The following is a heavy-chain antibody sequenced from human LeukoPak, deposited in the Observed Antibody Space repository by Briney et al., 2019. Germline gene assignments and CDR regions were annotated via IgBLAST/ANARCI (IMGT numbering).Heavy chain of an antibody. Sequence: GGSLRLSCAASGFTFSSYEMNWVRQAPGKGLEWVSYISSSGSTIYYADSVKGRFTISRDNAKNSLYLQMNSLRAEDTAVYYCARDRRADYGDYVEYFGYWGQGTLVTVSS. J-gene: IGHJ4*02. CDR2: ISSSGSTI. CDR3: ARDRRADYGDYVEYFGY. V-gene: IGHV3-48*03. D-gene: IGHD4-17*01. CDR1: GFTFSSYE.